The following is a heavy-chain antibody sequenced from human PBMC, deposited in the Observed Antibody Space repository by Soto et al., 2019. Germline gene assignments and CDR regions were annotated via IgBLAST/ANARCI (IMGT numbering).Heavy chain of an antibody. D-gene: IGHD2-21*02. CDR1: GGTVASSHW. V-gene: IGHV4-4*01. Sequence: QVQLQESGPRLVKPSGSLSLTCGVSGGTVASSHWWSWVRQSPGGGLEWIGNVYHTGDTNFNPSVQSRVTHSVDKSNNQFALRLNSLTAADTAVYCCAREVVTSGGNNYFDPWGPGTLVTVSS. J-gene: IGHJ5*02. CDR2: VYHTGDT. CDR3: AREVVTSGGNNYFDP.